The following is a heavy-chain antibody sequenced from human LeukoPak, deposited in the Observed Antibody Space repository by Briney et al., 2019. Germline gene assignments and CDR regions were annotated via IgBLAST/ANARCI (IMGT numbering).Heavy chain of an antibody. CDR2: MNPNRGNT. CDR3: ARSPYDSGGYATYYFDN. J-gene: IGHJ4*02. D-gene: IGHD3-22*01. CDR1: GYTFASYD. V-gene: IGHV1-8*01. Sequence: GASVKVSCKASGYTFASYDVNWVRQATGHGLEWMGWMNPNRGNTDYAQKFQGRVTFTGDSSINTAYMELSSLSSDDTAVYYCARSPYDSGGYATYYFDNWGQGTLVTVSS.